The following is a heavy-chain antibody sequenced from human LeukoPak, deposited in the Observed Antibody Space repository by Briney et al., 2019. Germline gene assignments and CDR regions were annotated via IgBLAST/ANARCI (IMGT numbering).Heavy chain of an antibody. D-gene: IGHD3-3*01. CDR3: ARGLHDLWRGHMGY. V-gene: IGHV3-53*01. CDR2: IDSDGNT. J-gene: IGHJ4*02. Sequence: GGSLSLSCAASGFTVNNNYMTWVRQAPGKGLDWVSVIDSDGNTYYADSVVGRFSISRDNSKNMVFLQMNSLRAEDTAVYYCARGLHDLWRGHMGYWGQGTLVTVSS. CDR1: GFTVNNNY.